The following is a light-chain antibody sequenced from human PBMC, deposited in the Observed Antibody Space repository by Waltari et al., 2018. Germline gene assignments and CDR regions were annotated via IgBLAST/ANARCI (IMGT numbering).Light chain of an antibody. CDR1: QNVLYRSNNKNY. J-gene: IGKJ2*01. Sequence: DIVMTQAPESLAVPLGERATINCKYSQNVLYRSNNKNYLAWYQHKPGQPPKLLIYWTSTRESGVPDRFSGSGSGTDFTLTISSLQAEDVAVYYCQQYYTTPHTFGQGTKLEIK. V-gene: IGKV4-1*01. CDR3: QQYYTTPHT. CDR2: WTS.